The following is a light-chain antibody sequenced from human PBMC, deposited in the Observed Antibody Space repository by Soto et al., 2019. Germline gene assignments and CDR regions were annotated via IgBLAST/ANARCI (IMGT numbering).Light chain of an antibody. J-gene: IGKJ1*01. CDR1: QTISSW. V-gene: IGKV1-5*03. Sequence: DIQMTQSPSTLSGSVGYRVTITCLASQTISSWLAWYQQKPGKAPKLLIYKASTLKSGAPSRFSGSGSGTEFTLTISSLQPDDFETYYCQHYNSYSEAFGQGTKVDIK. CDR3: QHYNSYSEA. CDR2: KAS.